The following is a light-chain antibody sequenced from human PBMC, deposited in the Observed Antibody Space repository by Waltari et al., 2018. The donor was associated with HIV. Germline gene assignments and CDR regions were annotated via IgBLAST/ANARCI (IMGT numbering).Light chain of an antibody. CDR3: SSYAGSNNYVV. CDR1: SSDVGGYNY. CDR2: EVT. V-gene: IGLV2-8*01. J-gene: IGLJ2*01. Sequence: QSALTQPPSASGSPGQPVTIACTGTSSDVGGYNYVSWYQQYPGKAPKLMIYEVTKRPSGVPERFSGSKSGNTASLTVSGLQAEDEAEYYCSSYAGSNNYVVFGGGTRLTVL.